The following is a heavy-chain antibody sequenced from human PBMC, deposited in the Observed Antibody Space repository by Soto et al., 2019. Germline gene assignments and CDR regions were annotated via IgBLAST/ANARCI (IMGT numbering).Heavy chain of an antibody. Sequence: QVQMVQSGAEVKKPGSSARVSCKVSGGTFSRHSISWVRQAPGQGLEWMGGIIPIFDATQYAQKFQGRLTITAGESTTTFHMNRRGLRPEDTSIYDCARDLTSVRGSWGQGTLVTVS. CDR1: GGTFSRHS. V-gene: IGHV1-69*01. J-gene: IGHJ4*02. CDR3: ARDLTSVRGS. CDR2: IIPIFDAT. D-gene: IGHD3-10*01.